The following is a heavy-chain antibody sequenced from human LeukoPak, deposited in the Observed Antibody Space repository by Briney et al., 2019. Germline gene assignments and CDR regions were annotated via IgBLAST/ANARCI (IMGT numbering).Heavy chain of an antibody. CDR3: ARGPSITMIVVVMDAFDI. J-gene: IGHJ3*02. D-gene: IGHD3-22*01. CDR1: GGSISSYY. Sequence: SETLSLTCTVSGGSISSYYWSWIRQPPGKGLEWIGYIYYSGSTNYNPSLKSRVTISVDTSKNQFSLKLSSVTAADTAVYYCARGPSITMIVVVMDAFDIWGQGTMVTVSS. V-gene: IGHV4-59*08. CDR2: IYYSGST.